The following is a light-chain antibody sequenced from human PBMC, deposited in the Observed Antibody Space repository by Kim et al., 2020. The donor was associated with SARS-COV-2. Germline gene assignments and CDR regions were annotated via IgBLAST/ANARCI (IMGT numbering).Light chain of an antibody. CDR2: AAS. Sequence: DIQMTHSPSSLSASLGDRVTITCRASQSISNYLNWYQQKPGKAPKLLIYAASSLQSGVPSRFSGSGSGTDFTLTISSLQPEDFATYYCQQSYSTPPYTFGQGTKLEI. CDR1: QSISNY. CDR3: QQSYSTPPYT. J-gene: IGKJ2*01. V-gene: IGKV1-39*01.